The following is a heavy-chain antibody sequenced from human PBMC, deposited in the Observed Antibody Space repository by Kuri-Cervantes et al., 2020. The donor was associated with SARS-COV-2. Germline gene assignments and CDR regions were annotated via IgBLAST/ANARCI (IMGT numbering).Heavy chain of an antibody. D-gene: IGHD6-13*01. J-gene: IGHJ4*02. V-gene: IGHV3-7*01. CDR3: ASQYSSSWNY. CDR1: GFTFSSYW. CDR2: IKQDGSEK. Sequence: GESLKISCAASGFTFSSYWMSWVRQAPGKGLEWVANIKQDGSEKYYVDSVKGRFTISRDNAKNSLYLQMNSPRAEDTAVYYCASQYSSSWNYWGQGTLVTVSS.